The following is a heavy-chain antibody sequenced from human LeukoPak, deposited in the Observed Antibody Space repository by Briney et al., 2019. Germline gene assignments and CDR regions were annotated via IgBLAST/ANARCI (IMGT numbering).Heavy chain of an antibody. CDR1: GYTLTDYY. V-gene: IGHV1-2*02. CDR3: ARGRRILGGPENAGDFFDY. CDR2: INPNSGAT. J-gene: IGHJ4*01. D-gene: IGHD3-16*01. Sequence: ASVKVSCKASGYTLTDYYLLWVRQAPGQGLNWMGWINPNSGATYYAQSFQARVTMTRDTSIGSGYMELTGLESDDTAVYYCARGRRILGGPENAGDFFDYWGQGSLVTVSS.